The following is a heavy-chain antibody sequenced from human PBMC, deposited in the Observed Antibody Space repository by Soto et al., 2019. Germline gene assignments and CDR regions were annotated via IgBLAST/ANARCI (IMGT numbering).Heavy chain of an antibody. V-gene: IGHV4-59*01. CDR1: GGSISSYY. J-gene: IGHJ6*02. D-gene: IGHD3-9*01. Sequence: SETLSLTCTVSGGSISSYYWSWIRQPPGKGLEWIGYIYYSGSTNYNPSLKSRVTISVDTSKNQFSLKLSSVTAADTAVYYCARDKGPVRYSSSSYGMDVWGQGTTVT. CDR2: IYYSGST. CDR3: ARDKGPVRYSSSSYGMDV.